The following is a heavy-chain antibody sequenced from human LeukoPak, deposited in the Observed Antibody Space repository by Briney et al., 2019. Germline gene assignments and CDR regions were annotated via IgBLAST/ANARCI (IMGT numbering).Heavy chain of an antibody. CDR2: IYNSGST. D-gene: IGHD3-9*01. Sequence: SETLSLTCTVSGGSNSNYYWSWIRQPPGKGLEWIGYIYNSGSTNYNPSLKSRVTISVDTSRNQFSLDLISVTAADTAVYFCARLDLTGPYYFDYWGQGTLVTVSS. CDR3: ARLDLTGPYYFDY. J-gene: IGHJ4*02. V-gene: IGHV4-59*01. CDR1: GGSNSNYY.